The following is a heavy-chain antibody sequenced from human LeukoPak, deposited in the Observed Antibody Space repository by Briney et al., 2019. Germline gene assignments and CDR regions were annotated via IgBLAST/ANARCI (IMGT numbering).Heavy chain of an antibody. V-gene: IGHV3-23*01. D-gene: IGHD3-16*01. J-gene: IGHJ5*02. CDR3: AKDDNYIRFLS. Sequence: GGSLRLSCAASGFTFSSYGMSWVRQAPGKGLEWVSAISGSGGSTYHADSVKGRFTISRDNSKNTLYLQMNSLRAEDTAVYYCAKDDNYIRFLSWGQGTLVTVSS. CDR2: ISGSGGST. CDR1: GFTFSSYG.